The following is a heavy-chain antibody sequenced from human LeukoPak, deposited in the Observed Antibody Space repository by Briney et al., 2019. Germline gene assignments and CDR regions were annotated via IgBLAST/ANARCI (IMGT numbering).Heavy chain of an antibody. CDR1: GFTFSSYW. J-gene: IGHJ6*03. D-gene: IGHD6-13*01. Sequence: GGSLRLSCAASGFTFSSYWMSWVRQAPGKGLEWVANIKQDGSEKYYVDSVKGRFTISRDNAKNSLYLQMNSLRAEDTAVYYCAMRYSSSWYAYYYYYYYMDVWGKGTTVTVSS. CDR2: IKQDGSEK. CDR3: AMRYSSSWYAYYYYYYYMDV. V-gene: IGHV3-7*01.